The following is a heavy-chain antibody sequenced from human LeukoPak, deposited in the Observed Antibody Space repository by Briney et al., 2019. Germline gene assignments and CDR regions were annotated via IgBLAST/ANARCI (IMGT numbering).Heavy chain of an antibody. CDR3: ARRSAATRSWFDP. Sequence: PSETLSLTCTVSGGSISSYYWSWIRQPPGKGLEWIGYIYYSGSTNYNPSLKSRVTISVDTSKNQFSLKLSSVTAADTAVYYCARRSAATRSWFDPWGQGTLVTVSS. D-gene: IGHD1-26*01. CDR2: IYYSGST. V-gene: IGHV4-59*12. J-gene: IGHJ5*02. CDR1: GGSISSYY.